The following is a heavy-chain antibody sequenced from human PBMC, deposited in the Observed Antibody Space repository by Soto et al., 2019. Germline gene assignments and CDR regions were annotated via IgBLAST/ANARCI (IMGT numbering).Heavy chain of an antibody. D-gene: IGHD3-3*01. CDR2: IYYSGST. J-gene: IGHJ6*02. CDR1: GGSISSSSYY. CDR3: ARSSTIFGVVIKYYYYYAMDV. V-gene: IGHV4-39*01. Sequence: SETPSLTCTVSGGSISSSSYYWGWIRHPPGKGLEWIGSIYYSGSTYYNPSLKSRVTISVDTSKNQFSLKLSSVTAADTAVYYCARSSTIFGVVIKYYYYYAMDVWGHGTTVTVSS.